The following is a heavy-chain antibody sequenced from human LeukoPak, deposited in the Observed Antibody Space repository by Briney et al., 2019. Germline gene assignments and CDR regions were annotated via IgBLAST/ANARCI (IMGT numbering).Heavy chain of an antibody. CDR3: ARDSPEVTYAFDN. V-gene: IGHV4-39*07. CDR1: DGSISSSSDS. Sequence: SETLPLTCTVSDGSISSSSDSWGWIRQPPGKGVEWIGSIHYSGTVYYNPFLKSRVTISVDASKNQLSLRLRSVTAADTAVYYCARDSPEVTYAFDNWGQGTLVTVSS. D-gene: IGHD2-8*01. CDR2: IHYSGTV. J-gene: IGHJ4*02.